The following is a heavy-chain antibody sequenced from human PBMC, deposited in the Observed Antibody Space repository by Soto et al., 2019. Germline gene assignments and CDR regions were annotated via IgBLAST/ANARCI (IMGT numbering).Heavy chain of an antibody. V-gene: IGHV3-21*06. J-gene: IGHJ6*02. CDR1: GFTFRAYS. Sequence: LRLSCVASGFTFRAYSMSWVRQAPGQGLEWVSSITSSSTYIYYTRSVEGRFTISRDDAKNSLHLQMNSLRAEDTAVYYCAREMIVVVTDYYGMDVWGQGTTVTVSS. CDR3: AREMIVVVTDYYGMDV. CDR2: ITSSSTYI. D-gene: IGHD3-22*01.